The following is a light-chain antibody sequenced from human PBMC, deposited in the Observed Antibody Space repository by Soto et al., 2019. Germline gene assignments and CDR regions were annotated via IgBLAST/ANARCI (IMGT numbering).Light chain of an antibody. CDR3: SSYTSSSTYV. CDR2: EVG. V-gene: IGLV2-14*01. J-gene: IGLJ1*01. Sequence: QSFLTQPASVSGSPGQSITISCTGTSSDVGGYNYVSWYQQHPGKAPKLMIYEVGNRPSGVSNRFSGSKSGNTASLTISGLQAEDEADYYCSSYTSSSTYVFGTGTKVTVL. CDR1: SSDVGGYNY.